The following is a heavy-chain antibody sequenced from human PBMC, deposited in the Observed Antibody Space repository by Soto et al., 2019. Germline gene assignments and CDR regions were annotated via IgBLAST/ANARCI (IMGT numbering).Heavy chain of an antibody. CDR1: GYSFTSYW. V-gene: IGHV5-51*01. Sequence: PGESLKISCKGSGYSFTSYWIGWVRQMPGKGLEWMGIIYPGDSDTRYSPSFQGQVTISADKSISTAYLQWSSLKASDTAMYYCASARGDLNYYYYGMDVRGQGTTVTVSS. D-gene: IGHD4-17*01. J-gene: IGHJ6*02. CDR2: IYPGDSDT. CDR3: ASARGDLNYYYYGMDV.